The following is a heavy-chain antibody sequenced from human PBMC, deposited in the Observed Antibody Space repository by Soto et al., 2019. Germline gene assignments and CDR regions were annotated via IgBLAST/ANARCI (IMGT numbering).Heavy chain of an antibody. Sequence: ASVKVSCKASGYTFTSYYMHWVRQAPGQGLEWMGIINPSGGSTSYAQKFQGRVTMTRDTSTSTVYMELSSLRSEDTAVYYCARVNGGTTVVVYNWFDPWGQGTLVTVSS. CDR3: ARVNGGTTVVVYNWFDP. CDR2: INPSGGST. CDR1: GYTFTSYY. V-gene: IGHV1-46*01. J-gene: IGHJ5*02. D-gene: IGHD1-7*01.